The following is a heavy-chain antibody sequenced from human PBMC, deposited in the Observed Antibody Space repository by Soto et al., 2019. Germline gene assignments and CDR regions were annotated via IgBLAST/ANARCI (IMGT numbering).Heavy chain of an antibody. CDR3: ARSSQSWFFDL. Sequence: SETLSLTCTVSGGSISSGGYYWSWIRQHPGKGLEWIGYIYYSGSTYYNPSLKSRVTISVDPSKNQVSLNLNSVTAADTAVYYCARSSQSWFFDLWGRGTLVTVSS. D-gene: IGHD4-4*01. CDR1: GGSISSGGYY. CDR2: IYYSGST. J-gene: IGHJ2*01. V-gene: IGHV4-31*03.